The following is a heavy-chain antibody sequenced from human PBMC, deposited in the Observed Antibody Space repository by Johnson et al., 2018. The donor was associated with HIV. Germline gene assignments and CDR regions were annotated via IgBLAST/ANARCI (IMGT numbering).Heavy chain of an antibody. V-gene: IGHV3-30*03. Sequence: QVQLVESGGGLVQPGGSLRLSCTASGFTFSNYGMHWVRQAPGKGLEWVAVISYDGNNKYYTDSVKGRFTISRDNSKNTLYLQMNSLRAEDTAVYYCARESRIWAWGKGTMVTVSS. CDR3: ARESRIWA. CDR2: ISYDGNNK. CDR1: GFTFSNYG. D-gene: IGHD3-16*01. J-gene: IGHJ3*01.